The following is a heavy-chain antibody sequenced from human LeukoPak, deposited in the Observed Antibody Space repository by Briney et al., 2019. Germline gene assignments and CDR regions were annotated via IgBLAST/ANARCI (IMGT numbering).Heavy chain of an antibody. D-gene: IGHD6-19*01. Sequence: GGSLRLSCEASGFTFSTYAMYWVRQAPGRGLEWVSGITRSGTDTYYADSVKGRFTTSRDNSKNTLYLQMNSLRAEDTAVYYCAREGPEYSSGWYYGAYTFDYWGQGTLVTVSS. CDR2: ITRSGTDT. CDR1: GFTFSTYA. J-gene: IGHJ4*02. V-gene: IGHV3-23*01. CDR3: AREGPEYSSGWYYGAYTFDY.